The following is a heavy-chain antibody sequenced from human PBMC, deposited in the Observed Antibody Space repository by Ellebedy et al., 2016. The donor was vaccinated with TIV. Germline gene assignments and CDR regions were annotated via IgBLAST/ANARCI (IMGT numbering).Heavy chain of an antibody. V-gene: IGHV5-10-1*01. CDR3: AKSSPLRAGDAFDV. D-gene: IGHD4-17*01. CDR2: IHPTDSDT. CDR1: GYSLTNYW. Sequence: GESLKISXKGSGYSLTNYWINWVRQMPGKGLEWMGRIHPTDSDTNYSPSFQGHVTISADRSIATAYLQWSSLKASDTAMYYCAKSSPLRAGDAFDVWGQGTMVTVSS. J-gene: IGHJ3*01.